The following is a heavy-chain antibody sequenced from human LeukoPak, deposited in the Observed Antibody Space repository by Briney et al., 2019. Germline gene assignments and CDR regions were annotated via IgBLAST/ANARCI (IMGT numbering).Heavy chain of an antibody. Sequence: PSETLSLTCAVYGGSFSGYYWSWIRQPPEKGLEWIGEINHLGSTNYNPSLKSRVTISVDPSKNQFSVKVTSVTAADTAMYYCARGLHVGETLPYYFWSQGTMVTVSS. D-gene: IGHD3-16*01. CDR3: ARGLHVGETLPYYF. CDR1: GGSFSGYY. V-gene: IGHV4-34*01. CDR2: INHLGST. J-gene: IGHJ4*02.